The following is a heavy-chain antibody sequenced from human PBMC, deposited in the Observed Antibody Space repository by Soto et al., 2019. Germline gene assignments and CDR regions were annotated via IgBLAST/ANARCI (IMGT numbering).Heavy chain of an antibody. CDR3: ARTIHP. CDR1: GGSISSGGYY. J-gene: IGHJ5*02. Sequence: VQLQESGPGLVKPSQTLSLTCTVSGGSISSGGYYWSWIRQNPGKGLEWIGHIFYSGSTYYNPSLKSRVTISVDSPKTQLSLQLTSLTAADRAMKCLARTIHPCDQGTLVSVAS. V-gene: IGHV4-31*03. CDR2: IFYSGST.